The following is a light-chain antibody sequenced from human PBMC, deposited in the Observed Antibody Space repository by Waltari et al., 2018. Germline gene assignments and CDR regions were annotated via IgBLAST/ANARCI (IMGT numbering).Light chain of an antibody. CDR2: WAS. J-gene: IGKJ1*01. CDR1: QSVLYNSNNMNY. V-gene: IGKV4-1*01. Sequence: DIVMTQSPDSLSVSVGERATINCKSSQSVLYNSNNMNYLAWYQQKRGQPPKLLIYWASTREFGVPDRFRGSGSGTDFTLTISSLQAEDVVVYYCQQYYSETPTFGQGTKVEIK. CDR3: QQYYSETPT.